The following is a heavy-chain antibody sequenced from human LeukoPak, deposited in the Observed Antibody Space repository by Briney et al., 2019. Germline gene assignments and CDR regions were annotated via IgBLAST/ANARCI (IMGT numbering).Heavy chain of an antibody. V-gene: IGHV4-4*07. D-gene: IGHD6-13*01. J-gene: IGHJ6*02. CDR3: ARGYSSSWYPRGYYYYGMDV. CDR2: IYTSGST. Sequence: SETLSLTCTVSGGSISSYYWSWIRQPAGKGLEWIGRIYTSGSTNYNPSLKSRVTMSVDTSKNQFSLKLSSVTAADTAVYYCARGYSSSWYPRGYYYYGMDVWGQGTTVTVSS. CDR1: GGSISSYY.